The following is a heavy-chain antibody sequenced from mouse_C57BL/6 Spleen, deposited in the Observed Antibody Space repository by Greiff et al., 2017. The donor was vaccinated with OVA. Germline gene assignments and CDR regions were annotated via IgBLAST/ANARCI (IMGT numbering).Heavy chain of an antibody. CDR3: ANIYYYGSSYGNYAMDY. CDR2: IWRGGST. Sequence: QVQLKESGPGLVQPSQSLSITCTVSGFSLTSYGVHWVRQSPGKGLEWLGVIWRGGSTDYNAAFMSRLSITKDNSKSQVFFKMNSLQADDTAIYYCANIYYYGSSYGNYAMDYWGQGTSVTVSS. CDR1: GFSLTSYG. V-gene: IGHV2-5*01. D-gene: IGHD1-1*01. J-gene: IGHJ4*01.